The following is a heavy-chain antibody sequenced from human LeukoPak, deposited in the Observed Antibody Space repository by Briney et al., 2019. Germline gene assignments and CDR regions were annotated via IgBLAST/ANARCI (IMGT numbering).Heavy chain of an antibody. D-gene: IGHD4-23*01. CDR2: IFYGGDT. CDR1: GASISRSS. V-gene: IGHV4-59*08. CDR3: AGHKVHDFGGSDWYFDL. Sequence: SETLSLTCTVSGASISRSSWSWIRQPPGKGLEWIGYIFYGGDTNHNPSLKSRVTMSVDMSKNQFSLRLTSVTAADTAVYYCAGHKVHDFGGSDWYFDLWGRGTLVTVSS. J-gene: IGHJ2*01.